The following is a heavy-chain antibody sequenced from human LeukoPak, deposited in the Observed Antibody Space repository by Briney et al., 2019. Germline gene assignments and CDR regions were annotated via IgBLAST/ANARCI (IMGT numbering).Heavy chain of an antibody. V-gene: IGHV4-39*07. J-gene: IGHJ4*02. CDR1: GGSISSYY. Sequence: PSETLSLTCTVSGGSISSYYWGWIRQPPGKGLEWIGSIYYSGSTYYNPSLKSRVTISVDTSKNQFSLKLSSVTAADTAVYYCARSGFGELSLFDYWGQGTLVTVSS. CDR3: ARSGFGELSLFDY. D-gene: IGHD3-10*01. CDR2: IYYSGST.